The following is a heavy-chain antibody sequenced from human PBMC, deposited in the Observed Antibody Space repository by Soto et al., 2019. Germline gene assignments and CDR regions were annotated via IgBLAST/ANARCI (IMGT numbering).Heavy chain of an antibody. CDR3: ARDPAAARPDY. CDR1: GFTFSSYS. Sequence: GGSLRLSCAASGFTFSSYSMNWFRQAPGKGLEWVSSISSSSSYIYYADSVKGRFTISRDNAKNSLYLQMNSLRAEDTAVYYCARDPAAARPDYWGQGTLVTVSS. J-gene: IGHJ4*02. V-gene: IGHV3-21*01. CDR2: ISSSSSYI. D-gene: IGHD6-6*01.